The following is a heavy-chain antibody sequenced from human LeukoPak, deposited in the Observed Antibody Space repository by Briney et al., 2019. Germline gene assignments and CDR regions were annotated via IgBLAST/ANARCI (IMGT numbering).Heavy chain of an antibody. CDR1: GYTFTSYG. D-gene: IGHD3-9*01. Sequence: ASVKVSCKASGYTFTSYGISWVRQAPGQGLEWMGWISAYNGNTNYAQKFQGRVTMTRDTSISTAYMELSRLRSDDTAVYYCARISPRYFDWSGPFDPWGQGTLVTVSS. CDR3: ARISPRYFDWSGPFDP. J-gene: IGHJ5*02. V-gene: IGHV1-18*01. CDR2: ISAYNGNT.